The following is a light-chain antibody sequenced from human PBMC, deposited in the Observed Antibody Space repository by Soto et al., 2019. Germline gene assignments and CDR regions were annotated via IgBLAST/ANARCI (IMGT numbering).Light chain of an antibody. Sequence: EIVLTQSPGTLSLSPGEGATLSCRASQSLSNSYLAWYQQKPGQAPRLLMYGSSNRATGIPDRFSGSGSGTDFTLTISRLEPEDVAVYYCHQYGISPFTFGPGTKVDIK. J-gene: IGKJ3*01. CDR2: GSS. CDR1: QSLSNSY. CDR3: HQYGISPFT. V-gene: IGKV3-20*01.